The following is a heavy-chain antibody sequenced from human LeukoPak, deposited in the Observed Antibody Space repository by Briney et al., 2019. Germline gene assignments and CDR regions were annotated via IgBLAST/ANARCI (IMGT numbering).Heavy chain of an antibody. CDR2: TYYRSKWYN. D-gene: IGHD6-19*01. CDR3: AKEQWLRGGYYGMDV. J-gene: IGHJ6*02. V-gene: IGHV6-1*01. CDR1: GDSVSSSSVA. Sequence: KTSQTLSLTCVISGDSVSSSSVAWNWIRQSPSRGLEWLGRTYYRSKWYNDYAVSVKSRITVNPDTSKNQFSLQLDSVSPEDTAMYYCAKEQWLRGGYYGMDVWGLGTTVTVSS.